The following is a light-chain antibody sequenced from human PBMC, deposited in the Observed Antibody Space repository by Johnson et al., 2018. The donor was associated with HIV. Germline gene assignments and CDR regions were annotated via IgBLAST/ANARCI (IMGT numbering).Light chain of an antibody. J-gene: IGLJ1*01. CDR2: ENN. CDR1: SSNIGTNY. Sequence: QPVLTQPPSVSAAPGQKVTISCSGSSSNIGTNYVSWYQQLPGTAPKLLMFENNQRPSGIPDRFSGSKSGTSATLGITGLQTGDEADYYCGTWDTRLSVLYVFGSGTKVTVL. CDR3: GTWDTRLSVLYV. V-gene: IGLV1-51*02.